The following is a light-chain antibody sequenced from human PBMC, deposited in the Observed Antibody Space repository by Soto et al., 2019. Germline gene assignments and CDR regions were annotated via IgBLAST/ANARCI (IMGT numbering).Light chain of an antibody. Sequence: EIVLAQSPATLSLSPGERATLSCRASQSISSHLAWYQQKPGQAPRLLMYDVSNRATAIPARFSGSGSGTDFTLTISRLEPEDFAVYYCQQRPNWPLTFGGGTKVEIK. CDR1: QSISSH. CDR3: QQRPNWPLT. V-gene: IGKV3-11*01. J-gene: IGKJ4*01. CDR2: DVS.